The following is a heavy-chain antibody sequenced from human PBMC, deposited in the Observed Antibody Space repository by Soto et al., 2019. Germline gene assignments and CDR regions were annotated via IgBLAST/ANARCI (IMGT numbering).Heavy chain of an antibody. CDR3: ARGDYDILTGYYRSDAFDI. V-gene: IGHV4-30-2*01. CDR2: IYHSGST. Sequence: SETLSLTCAVSGGSISSGGYSWSWIRQPPGKGLEWIGYIYHSGSTYYNPSLKSRVTISVDRSKNQFSLKLSSVTAADTAVYYCARGDYDILTGYYRSDAFDIWGQGTMVTVSS. D-gene: IGHD3-9*01. J-gene: IGHJ3*02. CDR1: GGSISSGGYS.